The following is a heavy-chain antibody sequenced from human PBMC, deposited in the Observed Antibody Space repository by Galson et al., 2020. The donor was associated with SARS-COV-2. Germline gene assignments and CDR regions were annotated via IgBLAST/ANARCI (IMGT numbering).Heavy chain of an antibody. V-gene: IGHV3-11*01. CDR2: ISSSGSTK. J-gene: IGHJ4*02. Sequence: GESLKISCAASGFTFSDSYMSWIRQAPGKGLEWISYISSSGSTKYYADSVKGRFTISRDNAENSLYLQMNSLRAEDTAVYFCARADVLLWYGDSRYYFDYWGQGTLVTVSS. CDR3: ARADVLLWYGDSRYYFDY. D-gene: IGHD3-10*01. CDR1: GFTFSDSY.